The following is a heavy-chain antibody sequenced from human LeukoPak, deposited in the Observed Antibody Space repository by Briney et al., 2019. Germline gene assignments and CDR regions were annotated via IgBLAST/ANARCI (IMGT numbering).Heavy chain of an antibody. V-gene: IGHV3-64D*06. D-gene: IGHD3-3*01. CDR2: ISSNGGST. J-gene: IGHJ3*02. CDR3: ARDTRLLDFDAFDI. CDR1: GFTFSRYA. Sequence: GGSLRLSCSASGFTFSRYAMHWVRQAPGKGLEYVSAISSNGGSTYYADSVKGRFTISRDNSKNTLYLQMSSLRAEDTAVYYCARDTRLLDFDAFDIWGQGKWSPSLQ.